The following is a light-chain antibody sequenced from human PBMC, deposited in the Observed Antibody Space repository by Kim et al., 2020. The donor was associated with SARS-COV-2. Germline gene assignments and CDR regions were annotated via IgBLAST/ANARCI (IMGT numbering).Light chain of an antibody. CDR2: FDS. CDR3: QVWDSSSDHPV. Sequence: SYELTQPPSVSVAPGKTARITCGGNNIGSKSVHWYQQKPGQAPVLVIYFDSDRPSGIPERSSGSNSGNTATLTISRVAAGDEADYYCQVWDSSSDHPVFGGGTQLTVL. CDR1: NIGSKS. J-gene: IGLJ3*02. V-gene: IGLV3-21*04.